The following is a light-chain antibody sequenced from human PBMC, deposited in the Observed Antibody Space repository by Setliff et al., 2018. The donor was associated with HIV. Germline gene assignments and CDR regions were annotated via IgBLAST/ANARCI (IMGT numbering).Light chain of an antibody. CDR1: QTLGSR. CDR2: DAH. CDR3: YKYYNQPRT. Sequence: MQSPAALSVSPGAGASLSCTATQTLGSRIAWYQHRPGQGPRLLIYDAHRRAAGVPDRFTGSGFGTGFTLTIARLQADDVAVYFCYKYYNQPRTFGTGAKVDIK. V-gene: IGKV3-15*01. J-gene: IGKJ1*01.